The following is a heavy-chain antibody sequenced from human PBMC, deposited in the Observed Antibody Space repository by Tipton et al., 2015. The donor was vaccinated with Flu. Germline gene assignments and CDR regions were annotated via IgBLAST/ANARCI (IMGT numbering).Heavy chain of an antibody. D-gene: IGHD6-6*01. CDR1: GGSISSYY. J-gene: IGHJ6*03. V-gene: IGHV4-59*01. CDR2: IYYSGST. CDR3: AREYSSSWSDRRTYYYMDV. Sequence: TLSLTCTVSGGSISSYYWSWIRQPPGKGLGWIGYIYYSGSTNHNPSLKSRVTISVDTSKNQFSLKLSSVTAADTAVYYCAREYSSSWSDRRTYYYMDVWGKGTTVTVSS.